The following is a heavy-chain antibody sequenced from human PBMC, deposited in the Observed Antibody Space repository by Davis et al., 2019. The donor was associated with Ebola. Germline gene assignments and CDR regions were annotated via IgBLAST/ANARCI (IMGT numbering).Heavy chain of an antibody. CDR1: GYTFTSYY. CDR2: INPSGGST. Sequence: ASVKVSCKASGYTFTSYYMHWVRQAPGQGLEWLGIINPSGGSTSYAQQFQGRVTMTRDTSTSTVYMELSSLRSDDTAVYYCARAQFPTTSDHWGQGTLVSVSS. CDR3: ARAQFPTTSDH. D-gene: IGHD1-1*01. V-gene: IGHV1-46*01. J-gene: IGHJ4*02.